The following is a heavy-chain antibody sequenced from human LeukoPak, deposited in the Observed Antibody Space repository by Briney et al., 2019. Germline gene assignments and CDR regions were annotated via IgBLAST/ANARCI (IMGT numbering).Heavy chain of an antibody. CDR2: ISSRSYI. CDR3: ARENAVDDFWSGYYTSYYGMDV. CDR1: GFTFSSYS. V-gene: IGHV3-21*01. J-gene: IGHJ6*02. D-gene: IGHD3-3*01. Sequence: GGSLRLSCAASGFTFSSYSMNWVRQAPGKGLEWVSSISSRSYIYYSDSVKGRFTISRDNAKNSLYLQMNSLRAEDTAVYYCARENAVDDFWSGYYTSYYGMDVWGQGTTVTVSS.